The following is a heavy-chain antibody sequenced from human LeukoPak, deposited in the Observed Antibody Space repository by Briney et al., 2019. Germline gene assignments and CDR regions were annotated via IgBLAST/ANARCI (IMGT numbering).Heavy chain of an antibody. V-gene: IGHV4-61*02. CDR2: IYTSGST. CDR3: ARFQIPTGAFDI. D-gene: IGHD3-9*01. J-gene: IGHJ3*02. CDR1: GGSISSGSYY. Sequence: PSETLSLTCTVSGGSISSGSYYWSWIRQPAGKGLEWIGRIYTSGSTNYNPSLKSRLTISVETSKNQFSLKLSSVTAADTAVYYCARFQIPTGAFDIWGQGTMVTVSS.